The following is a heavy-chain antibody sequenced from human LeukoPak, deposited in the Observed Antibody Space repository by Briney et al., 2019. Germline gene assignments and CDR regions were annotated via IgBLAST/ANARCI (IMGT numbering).Heavy chain of an antibody. CDR2: IYYRWTS. V-gene: IGHV4-59*01. J-gene: IGHJ4*02. Sequence: RASETLSLTCTVSGDSISTYYWRWVRQPPGKGREWIGYIYYRWTSDYNPSLKGRVTMSVDMSARQISLKLSSVTAAGTAIYYCARDRSYYSDTGADYWGQDKVVIVSS. CDR3: ARDRSYYSDTGADY. D-gene: IGHD2-8*02. CDR1: GDSISTYY.